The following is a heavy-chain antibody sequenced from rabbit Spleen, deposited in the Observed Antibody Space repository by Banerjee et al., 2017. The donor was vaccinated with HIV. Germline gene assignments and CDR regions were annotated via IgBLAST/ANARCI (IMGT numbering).Heavy chain of an antibody. J-gene: IGHJ6*01. CDR3: ARDSGSSFSSYGMDL. Sequence: QSLEESGGDLVKPGASLTLTCTASGVSFSSNYYMCWVRQAPGKGLEWIACIDSGSSGFSYFASWAKGRFTISKTSSTTVTLQMTSLTAADTATYFCARDSGSSFSSYGMDLWGQGTLVPVS. D-gene: IGHD8-1*01. CDR2: IDSGSSGFS. V-gene: IGHV1S40*01. CDR1: GVSFSSNYY.